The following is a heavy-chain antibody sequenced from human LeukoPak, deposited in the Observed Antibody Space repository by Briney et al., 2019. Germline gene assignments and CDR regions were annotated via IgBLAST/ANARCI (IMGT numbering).Heavy chain of an antibody. CDR2: ISSSSSYI. D-gene: IGHD6-19*01. J-gene: IGHJ6*03. CDR1: GFTFSRYN. V-gene: IGHV3-21*01. Sequence: GGSLRLSCAGSGFTFSRYNMNWFRQAPGKGLERVSSISSSSSYIFYAGSVKGRFTISRDNAKNSLYLQMNSLRAEDTAVYYCAKDAQWLVPEGYYYYMDVWGKGTTVTVSS. CDR3: AKDAQWLVPEGYYYYMDV.